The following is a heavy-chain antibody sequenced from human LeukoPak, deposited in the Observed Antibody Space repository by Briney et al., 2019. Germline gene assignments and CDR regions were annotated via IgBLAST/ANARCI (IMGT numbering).Heavy chain of an antibody. CDR1: GGSITTYH. V-gene: IGHV4-59*08. Sequence: SETLSLTCTVSGGSITTYHWSWIRETPGKGLEWIGYIYYTGSTNYNPSLKSRVTISVDAPKNQFFLKLRSVTAADTAVYYCARHEDKGAAKIYYYGTDVGGQGTTVTVSS. J-gene: IGHJ6*02. CDR3: ARHEDKGAAKIYYYGTDV. CDR2: IYYTGST. D-gene: IGHD3-16*01.